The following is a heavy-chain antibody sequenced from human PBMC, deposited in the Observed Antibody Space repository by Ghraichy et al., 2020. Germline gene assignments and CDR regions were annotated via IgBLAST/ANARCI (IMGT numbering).Heavy chain of an antibody. D-gene: IGHD3-22*01. Sequence: SETLSLTCAVYGGSFSGYYWSWIRQPPGKGLEWIGEINHSGSTNYNPSLKSRVTISVDTSKNQFSLKLSSVTAADTAVYYCARGAAHYDSSGYDHWGQGTLVTVSS. CDR2: INHSGST. V-gene: IGHV4-34*01. CDR3: ARGAAHYDSSGYDH. J-gene: IGHJ4*02. CDR1: GGSFSGYY.